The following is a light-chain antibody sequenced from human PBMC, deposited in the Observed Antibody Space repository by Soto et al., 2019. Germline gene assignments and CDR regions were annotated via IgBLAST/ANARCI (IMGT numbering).Light chain of an antibody. CDR2: SAS. V-gene: IGKV1-12*01. J-gene: IGKJ5*01. CDR3: QQAKSFPIT. CDR1: QDSGNW. Sequence: DIQVTQSPPSMAASVGDRVTMRGGASQDSGNWMTGYQQKPGRAPKLLLYSASTLVRRGPSRFSGSRSGTEFTLTISGLQPEDSLTYYCQQAKSFPITFGQGTRLEIK.